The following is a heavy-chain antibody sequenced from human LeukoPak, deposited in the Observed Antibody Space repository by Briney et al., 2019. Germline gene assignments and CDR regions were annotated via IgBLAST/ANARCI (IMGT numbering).Heavy chain of an antibody. D-gene: IGHD3-22*01. V-gene: IGHV4-39*07. CDR3: RLGVATYYYDSSGQISGNFDY. CDR1: GGSISSSSYY. J-gene: IGHJ4*02. Sequence: SSETLSLTCTVSGGSISSSSYYWRWIRQPPGKGVEWIGSIYYSGSTYYNPSLKSLVTILVDTSNNQFSLKLSSVTDADTAVYYCRLGVATYYYDSSGQISGNFDYWGQGTLVTVSS. CDR2: IYYSGST.